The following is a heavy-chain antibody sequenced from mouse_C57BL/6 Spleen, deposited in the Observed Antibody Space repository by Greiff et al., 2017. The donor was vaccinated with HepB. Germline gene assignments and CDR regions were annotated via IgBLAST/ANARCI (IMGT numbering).Heavy chain of an antibody. V-gene: IGHV5-9-1*02. J-gene: IGHJ4*01. CDR3: TRDLIYDGYYGGAMDY. Sequence: EVMLVESGEGLVKPGGSLKLSCAASGFTFSSYAMSWVRQTPEKRLEWVAYISSGGDYIYYADTVKGRFTISRDNARNTLYLQMSSLKSEVTAMYYCTRDLIYDGYYGGAMDYWGQGTSVTVSS. CDR1: GFTFSSYA. CDR2: ISSGGDYI. D-gene: IGHD2-3*01.